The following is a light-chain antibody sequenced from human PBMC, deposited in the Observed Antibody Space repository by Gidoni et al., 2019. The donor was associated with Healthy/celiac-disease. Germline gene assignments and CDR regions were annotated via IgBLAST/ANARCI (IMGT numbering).Light chain of an antibody. J-gene: IGKJ1*01. CDR1: QSVSSN. Sequence: EIVMTQSPATLSVSPGERATLSCRASQSVSSNLAWYQQKPGQAPRTLIYGASTRATGIPARCSGSGSGREFTLTISSLQSEDFAVYYCQQYNNWPPWTFGQGTKVEIK. CDR3: QQYNNWPPWT. CDR2: GAS. V-gene: IGKV3-15*01.